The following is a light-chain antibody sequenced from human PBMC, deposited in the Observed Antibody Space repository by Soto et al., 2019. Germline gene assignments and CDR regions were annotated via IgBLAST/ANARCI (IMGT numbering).Light chain of an antibody. CDR2: KAS. CDR1: ETINNW. Sequence: DIQMTQSPSTLSASVVDRVTITCRASETINNWLAWYQQKPGKAPKLLIYKASTLEGGVPSRFSGSGSATEFTLTISSLQPDDFGTYYCQQYDKFSHTFGQGTKVEIK. CDR3: QQYDKFSHT. V-gene: IGKV1-5*03. J-gene: IGKJ1*01.